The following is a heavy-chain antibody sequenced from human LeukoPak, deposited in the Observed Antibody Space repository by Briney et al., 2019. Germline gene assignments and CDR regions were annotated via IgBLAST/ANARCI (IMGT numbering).Heavy chain of an antibody. CDR1: GFTFSSYW. D-gene: IGHD2-2*01. Sequence: PGGSLRLSCAASGFTFSSYWMSWVRQAPGKGPEGVANIKQDGSEKYYVESVKGRFTISRDNAKNSLYLQMNSLRAEDTDVYYCARVCSSTSCYFKTRNWFDPWGQGTLVTVSS. J-gene: IGHJ5*02. CDR2: IKQDGSEK. CDR3: ARVCSSTSCYFKTRNWFDP. V-gene: IGHV3-7*01.